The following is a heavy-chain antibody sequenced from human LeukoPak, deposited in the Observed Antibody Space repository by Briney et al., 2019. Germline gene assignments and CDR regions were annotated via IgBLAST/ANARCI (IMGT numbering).Heavy chain of an antibody. CDR2: INPSGGST. Sequence: ASVTVSCMASGYTFTGYYMHWLRQAPGQGLEWMGIINPSGGSTSYAQKFQGRVTMTRDMSTSTVYMELRSLRSEDTAVYSCARELLDSSPSAWGQGTLVTVSS. V-gene: IGHV1-46*01. D-gene: IGHD6-6*01. J-gene: IGHJ5*02. CDR1: GYTFTGYY. CDR3: ARELLDSSPSA.